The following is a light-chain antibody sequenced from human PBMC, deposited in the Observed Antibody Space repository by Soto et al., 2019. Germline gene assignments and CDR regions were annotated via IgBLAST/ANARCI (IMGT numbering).Light chain of an antibody. J-gene: IGLJ3*02. CDR1: NSDLGSYDF. V-gene: IGLV2-14*01. Sequence: QSVLTQPASVSGSPGQSITISCTGTNSDLGSYDFVSWYQHHPGTAPKLILYKVSDRPSGVSRRFSGSKSGHTASLTISGLQGEDEGFYYCSSYTTSSTRVFGGGTKLTVL. CDR2: KVS. CDR3: SSYTTSSTRV.